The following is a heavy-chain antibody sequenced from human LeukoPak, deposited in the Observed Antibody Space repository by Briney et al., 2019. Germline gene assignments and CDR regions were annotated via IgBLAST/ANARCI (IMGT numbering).Heavy chain of an antibody. CDR3: AKVWAHDGSGNPYWHFDL. Sequence: GGSLRLSCAASGFTFSSYSMNWVRQAPGEGLEWVSSISSSSSYIYYADSVKGRFTISGDNSKNTLYLQMNSLRAEDTAVYYCAKVWAHDGSGNPYWHFDLWGRGTLVTVSS. J-gene: IGHJ2*01. CDR1: GFTFSSYS. CDR2: ISSSSSYI. V-gene: IGHV3-21*04. D-gene: IGHD3-10*01.